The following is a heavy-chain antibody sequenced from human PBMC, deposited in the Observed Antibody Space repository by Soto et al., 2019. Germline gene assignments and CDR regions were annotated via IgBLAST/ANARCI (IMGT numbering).Heavy chain of an antibody. D-gene: IGHD6-19*01. V-gene: IGHV2-5*01. CDR1: GFSLSTRGVG. CDR3: THVWLAAYFDF. CDR2: IYWNDDK. Sequence: GSGPTLVNPTQTLTLTCTFSGFSLSTRGVGVGWIRQPPGKALECLALIYWNDDKRYSPSLKSRLTVTKDTSKNHVVLTMTNMDPVDTATYFCTHVWLAAYFDFWGQGTLVTVSS. J-gene: IGHJ4*02.